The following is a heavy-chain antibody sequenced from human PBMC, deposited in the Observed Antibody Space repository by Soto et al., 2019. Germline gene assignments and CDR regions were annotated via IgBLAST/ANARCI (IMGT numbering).Heavy chain of an antibody. CDR2: MNEDGGTT. CDR1: GFTFSSYW. V-gene: IGHV3-74*01. D-gene: IGHD3-10*01. Sequence: PGGSLRLSCAASGFTFSSYWMHWVRQAPGKGLVWVSRMNEDGGTTDYADSVKGRFTISRDNAKNTLYLQMNSLRVEDTAVYYCARDRGPPRYLYYRMDVWGQGTTVTVSS. CDR3: ARDRGPPRYLYYRMDV. J-gene: IGHJ6*02.